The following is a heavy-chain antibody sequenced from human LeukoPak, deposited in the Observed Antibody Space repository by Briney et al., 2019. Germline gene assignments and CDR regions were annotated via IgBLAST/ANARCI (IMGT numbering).Heavy chain of an antibody. CDR1: GFTFRDYG. Sequence: GGSRRLSCAPSGFTFRDYGMHWVRQAPGKGLEWVAFIRYDGTNKYYADSVKGRFTFSRDNSKNTLYLQMNSLRPEDTAVYYCTKGENYGLDYWGQGTLVTVSS. CDR2: IRYDGTNK. V-gene: IGHV3-30*02. CDR3: TKGENYGLDY. D-gene: IGHD3-16*01. J-gene: IGHJ4*02.